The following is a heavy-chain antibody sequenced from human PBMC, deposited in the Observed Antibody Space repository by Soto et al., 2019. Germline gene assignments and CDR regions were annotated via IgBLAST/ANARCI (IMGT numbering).Heavy chain of an antibody. J-gene: IGHJ5*02. CDR3: ARDPKVAGRLYNWFDP. V-gene: IGHV6-1*01. D-gene: IGHD6-19*01. CDR2: TYYRSKWYN. CDR1: GDSVSSNSAA. Sequence: PSQTLSLTCAISGDSVSSNSAAWNWIRQSPSRGLEWLGRTYYRSKWYNDYAVSVKSRITINPDTSKNQFSLQLNSVTPEDTAVYYCARDPKVAGRLYNWFDPWGQRTLVTVSS.